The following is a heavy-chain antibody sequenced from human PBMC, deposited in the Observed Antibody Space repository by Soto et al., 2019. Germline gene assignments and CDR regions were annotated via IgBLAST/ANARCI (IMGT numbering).Heavy chain of an antibody. CDR3: ARADWNFVVYYYGMDV. J-gene: IGHJ6*02. CDR1: GGSVNTGSYY. V-gene: IGHV4-61*01. D-gene: IGHD1-7*01. Sequence: SETLSLTCAVSGGSVNTGSYYWSWIRQPPGKGLEWIGYIYYTGSANYNPSLESRVTISVDTSKNQFSLRLSSVAAADTAVYYCARADWNFVVYYYGMDVWGQGTTVTVSS. CDR2: IYYTGSA.